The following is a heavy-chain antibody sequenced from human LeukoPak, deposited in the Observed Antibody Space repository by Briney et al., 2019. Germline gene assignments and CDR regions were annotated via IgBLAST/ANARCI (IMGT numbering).Heavy chain of an antibody. Sequence: GGSLRLSCAASGFTVSSNYMSWVRQAPGKGLEWVSVIYSGGSKYYADSVKGRFTISRDNSKNTLYLQMNSLRAEDTAVYYCAKSIDSSGWYRGAYYIDYWGQGTLVTVSS. J-gene: IGHJ4*02. CDR1: GFTVSSNY. CDR3: AKSIDSSGWYRGAYYIDY. D-gene: IGHD6-19*01. CDR2: IYSGGSK. V-gene: IGHV3-53*01.